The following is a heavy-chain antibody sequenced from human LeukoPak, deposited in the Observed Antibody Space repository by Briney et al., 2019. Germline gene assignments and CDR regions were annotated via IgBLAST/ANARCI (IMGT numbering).Heavy chain of an antibody. Sequence: ASVKVSCKASGGTFSSYAISWVRQAPGQGLEWMGRINPNSGGTKYAQKFQGRVTMTTDTSINTAYLELSRLRSDDTAVYYCARGYSSSWLDYWGQGTLVTVSS. CDR1: GGTFSSYA. V-gene: IGHV1-2*06. D-gene: IGHD6-13*01. CDR3: ARGYSSSWLDY. J-gene: IGHJ4*02. CDR2: INPNSGGT.